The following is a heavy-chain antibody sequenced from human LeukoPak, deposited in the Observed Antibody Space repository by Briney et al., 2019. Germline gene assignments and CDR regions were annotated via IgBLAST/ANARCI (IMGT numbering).Heavy chain of an antibody. J-gene: IGHJ4*02. CDR3: ATAYCGGDCYATNFDY. V-gene: IGHV1-69*05. CDR1: GGTFSTYP. D-gene: IGHD2-21*02. CDR2: IIPIFGTS. Sequence: ASVKVSCKASGGTFSTYPISWVRQAPGHGLEWMGGIIPIFGTSNYAQKFQDRVTITTDESTSTAYMELSSLRSEDTALYYCATAYCGGDCYATNFDYWRQEALLTVSS.